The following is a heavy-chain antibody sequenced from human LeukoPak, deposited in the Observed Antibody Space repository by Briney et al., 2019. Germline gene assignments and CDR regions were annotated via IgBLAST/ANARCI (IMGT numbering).Heavy chain of an antibody. CDR2: ISYDGSNK. CDR3: ARDRRRYDILTGYQIPKPVDY. Sequence: PGGSLRLSCAASGFTFSSYAMHWVRQAPGKGLEWVAVISYDGSNKYYADSVKGRFTISRDNSKNTLYLQMNSLRAEDTAVYYCARDRRRYDILTGYQIPKPVDYWGQGTLVTVSS. J-gene: IGHJ4*02. CDR1: GFTFSSYA. V-gene: IGHV3-30*04. D-gene: IGHD3-9*01.